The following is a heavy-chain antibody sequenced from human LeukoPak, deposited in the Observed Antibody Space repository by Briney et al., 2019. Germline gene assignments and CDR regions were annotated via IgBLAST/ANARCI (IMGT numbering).Heavy chain of an antibody. Sequence: ASVKVSCKASGYXFTGYYFHWVRQAPGQGLEWMGRINPNSGGTNFAQKFQGRVTMTRDTSIGTAYMDLSRLTSDDTAVYYCARDSTRMVRGVIGDFDYWGQGALVTVSS. V-gene: IGHV1-2*06. CDR2: INPNSGGT. CDR1: GYXFTGYY. J-gene: IGHJ4*02. CDR3: ARDSTRMVRGVIGDFDY. D-gene: IGHD3-10*01.